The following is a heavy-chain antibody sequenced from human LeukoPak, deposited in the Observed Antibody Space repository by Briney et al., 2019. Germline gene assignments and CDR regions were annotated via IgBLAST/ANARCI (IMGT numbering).Heavy chain of an antibody. V-gene: IGHV1-18*01. D-gene: IGHD6-13*01. CDR1: GYTFTSYG. Sequence: VSVKVSCKASGYTFTSYGISWVRQAPGQGLEWMGWISAYNGNTNYAQKLQGRVTMTTDTSTSTAYMELRSLRSDDTAVYYCATVPGIAAAGTSFDYWGQGTLVTVSS. CDR2: ISAYNGNT. J-gene: IGHJ4*02. CDR3: ATVPGIAAAGTSFDY.